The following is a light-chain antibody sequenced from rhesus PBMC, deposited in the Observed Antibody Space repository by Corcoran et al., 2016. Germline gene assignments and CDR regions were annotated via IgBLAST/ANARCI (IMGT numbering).Light chain of an antibody. J-gene: IGKJ1*01. V-gene: IGKV1-25*01. CDR1: QGISSY. CDR2: EAS. CDR3: QHYYSVPWT. Sequence: DIQLTQSPSSLSASVGDRVTITCRASQGISSYLAWYQQKSGKAPKLLIYEASALQSGIPSRFSGSGSGTDFPLTISSLQSEDFATYYCQHYYSVPWTFGQGTKVEIK.